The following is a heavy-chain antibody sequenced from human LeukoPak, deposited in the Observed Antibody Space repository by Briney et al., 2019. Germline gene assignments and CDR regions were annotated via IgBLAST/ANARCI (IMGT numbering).Heavy chain of an antibody. CDR1: GYTFSSYG. CDR3: ARRSNSGSPRWFDP. Sequence: VASVKVSCKASGYTFSSYGFSWVRQAPGQGLEWMGWISAYNGNTNYAQKFQGRVTMTTDTSTSTAYMELRSLRSDDTAVYYCARRSNSGSPRWFDPWGQGTLVTVSS. CDR2: ISAYNGNT. D-gene: IGHD1-26*01. J-gene: IGHJ5*02. V-gene: IGHV1-18*01.